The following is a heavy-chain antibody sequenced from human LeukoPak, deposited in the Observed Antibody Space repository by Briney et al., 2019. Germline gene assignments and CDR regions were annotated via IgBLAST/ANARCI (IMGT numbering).Heavy chain of an antibody. CDR2: ISSSGSTI. CDR1: GFTFSDYY. CDR3: ASMGYYYDSSGYYRY. J-gene: IGHJ4*02. D-gene: IGHD3-22*01. Sequence: GGSLRLSCAASGFTFSDYYMSWIRQAPGKGLERVSYISSSGSTIYYADSVKGRFTISRDNAKNSLYLQMNSLRAEDTAVYYCASMGYYYDSSGYYRYWGQGTLVTVSS. V-gene: IGHV3-11*01.